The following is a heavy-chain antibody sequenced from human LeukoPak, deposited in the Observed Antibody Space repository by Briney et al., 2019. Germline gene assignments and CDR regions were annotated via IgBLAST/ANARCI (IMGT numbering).Heavy chain of an antibody. J-gene: IGHJ4*02. CDR3: AREGSGWYGHYFDY. D-gene: IGHD6-19*01. Sequence: SVKVSCKASGGTFSSYAISWVRQAPGQGLEWMGGIIPIFGTANYAQKFQGRVTITTDTSTSTAYMELRSLRSDDTAVYYCAREGSGWYGHYFDYWGQGTLVTVSS. V-gene: IGHV1-69*05. CDR1: GGTFSSYA. CDR2: IIPIFGTA.